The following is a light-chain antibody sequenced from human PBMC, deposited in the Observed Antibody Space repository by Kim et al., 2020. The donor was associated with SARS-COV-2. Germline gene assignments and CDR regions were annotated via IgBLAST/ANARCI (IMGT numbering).Light chain of an antibody. CDR3: AAWDDSLNGHWV. Sequence: QSVLTQLPSASGTPGQRVTISCSGSSSNIGSNAVNWYQQLPGTVPKLLIYINDQRPAGVPDRFSGSKSGTSASLAISGLQSEDGADYYCAAWDDSLNGHWVFDGGTLLTVL. CDR1: SSNIGSNA. CDR2: IND. V-gene: IGLV1-44*01. J-gene: IGLJ3*02.